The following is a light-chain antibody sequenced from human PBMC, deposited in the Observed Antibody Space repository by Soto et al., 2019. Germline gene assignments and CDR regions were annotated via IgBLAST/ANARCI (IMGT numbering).Light chain of an antibody. V-gene: IGKV1-9*01. Sequence: DIQLTQSPSFLSASVGDRVTITSRASQGISTYVAWFQQKPGKAPNLLIYVASTLHSGVPSRFSGTGSGTESTLTITTPQPEDCVTDYYQQLNSYPISFGQRTKLEIK. CDR2: VAS. J-gene: IGKJ2*01. CDR1: QGISTY. CDR3: QQLNSYPIS.